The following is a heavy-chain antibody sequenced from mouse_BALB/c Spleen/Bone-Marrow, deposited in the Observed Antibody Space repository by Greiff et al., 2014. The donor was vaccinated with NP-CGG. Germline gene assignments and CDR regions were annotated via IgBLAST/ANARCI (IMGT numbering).Heavy chain of an antibody. J-gene: IGHJ3*01. CDR2: IWAGGST. CDR3: ARDQGSYYGLAY. CDR1: GFSLTSYG. Sequence: QVHVKQSGPGLVAPSQSLSITCTVSGFSLTSYGVHWVRQPPGKGLEWLGVIWAGGSTNYNSALMSRLSISKDNSKSQVFLKMNSLQTDDTAMYYCARDQGSYYGLAYWGQGTLVTVSA. D-gene: IGHD2-10*01. V-gene: IGHV2-9*02.